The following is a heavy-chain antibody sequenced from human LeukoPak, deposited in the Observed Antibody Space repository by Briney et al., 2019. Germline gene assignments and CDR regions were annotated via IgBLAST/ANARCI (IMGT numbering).Heavy chain of an antibody. CDR1: GFTFSSYA. J-gene: IGHJ4*02. CDR3: AKDQGYYDSSGENLFDY. V-gene: IGHV3-23*01. CDR2: ISGSGGST. Sequence: GGSLRLFCAASGFTFSSYAMSWVRQAPGKGLEWVSAISGSGGSTYYADSVKGRFTISRDNSKNTLYLQMNSLRAEDTAVYYCAKDQGYYDSSGENLFDYWGQGTLVTVSS. D-gene: IGHD3-22*01.